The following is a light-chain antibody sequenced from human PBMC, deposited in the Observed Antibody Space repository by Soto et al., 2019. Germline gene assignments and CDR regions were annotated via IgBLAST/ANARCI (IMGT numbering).Light chain of an antibody. J-gene: IGKJ2*01. CDR2: YAS. CDR3: QQYGSSYT. CDR1: QRVTNTN. V-gene: IGKV3-20*01. Sequence: EIVLTQSPDTLSLSPGERATLSCRASQRVTNTNSAWYQQKPGQAPRLLIYYASSRATGIPDRFSGSGSGTDFTLNISRLEPEDFAMYYCQQYGSSYTFGQGTKLEIK.